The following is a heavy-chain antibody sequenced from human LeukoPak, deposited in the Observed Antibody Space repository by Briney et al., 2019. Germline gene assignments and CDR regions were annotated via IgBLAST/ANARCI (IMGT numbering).Heavy chain of an antibody. CDR2: IKQDGSEK. Sequence: GGSLRLSCAASGFTFSSYWTSWVRQAPGKGLEWVANIKQDGSEKYYVDSVKGRFTISRDNAKNSLYPQMNSLRAEDTAVYYCASGGWHPDYWGQGTLVTVSS. CDR3: ASGGWHPDY. V-gene: IGHV3-7*03. J-gene: IGHJ4*02. CDR1: GFTFSSYW. D-gene: IGHD6-19*01.